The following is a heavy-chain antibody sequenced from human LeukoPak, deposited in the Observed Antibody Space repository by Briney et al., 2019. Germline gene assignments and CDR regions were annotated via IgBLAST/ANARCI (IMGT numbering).Heavy chain of an antibody. D-gene: IGHD3-3*01. V-gene: IGHV3-21*01. CDR2: ISSSSSYI. CDR3: ARAASFYVSKGGRFLESDFDY. CDR1: GFTFSSYS. Sequence: PGGSLRLSCAASGFTFSSYSMTWVRQAPGKGLEWVSSISSSSSYIYYADSVKGRFTISRDNAKNSLYLQMNSLRAEDTAVYYCARAASFYVSKGGRFLESDFDYWGQGTLVTVSS. J-gene: IGHJ4*02.